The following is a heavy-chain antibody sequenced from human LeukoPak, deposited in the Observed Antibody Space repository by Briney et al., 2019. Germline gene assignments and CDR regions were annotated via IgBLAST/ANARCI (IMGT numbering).Heavy chain of an antibody. J-gene: IGHJ4*02. V-gene: IGHV1-18*01. CDR1: GYTFSSYD. Sequence: GASVKVSCKASGYTFSSYDISWVRQAPGQGLEWMGWISAYKSNTNYAQKLQGRVTMTTDTSTSTAYMELRSLRSDDTAVYYCARERSTAVAGSVYFDYWGQGTLVTVSS. CDR2: ISAYKSNT. D-gene: IGHD6-19*01. CDR3: ARERSTAVAGSVYFDY.